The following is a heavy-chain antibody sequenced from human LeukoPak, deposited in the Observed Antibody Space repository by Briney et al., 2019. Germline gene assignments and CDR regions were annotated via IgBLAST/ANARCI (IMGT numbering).Heavy chain of an antibody. J-gene: IGHJ3*01. CDR2: IKQDGSEK. V-gene: IGHV3-7*01. CDR3: AREGPAPYYYDSSGYPL. Sequence: GGSLRLSCAASGFTFSSYWMSWVRQAPGKGLEWVANIKQDGSEKYYVDSVKGRFTISRDNAKNSLYLLMNSLRAEDTAVYYCAREGPAPYYYDSSGYPLWGQGTMVTVSS. CDR1: GFTFSSYW. D-gene: IGHD3-22*01.